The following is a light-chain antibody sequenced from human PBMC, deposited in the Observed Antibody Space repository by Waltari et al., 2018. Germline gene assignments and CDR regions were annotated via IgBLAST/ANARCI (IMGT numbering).Light chain of an antibody. CDR2: DAF. J-gene: IGKJ1*01. CDR3: QKYGTLPAT. CDR1: PSISRF. Sequence: DIFLTQSPGTLSLSPGEGDTLSCRASPSISRFLAWYQKKPGQAPRLLIYDAFTRATGIPDRFSGSGSGTDFSLTISRLEPEDFAVYYCQKYGTLPATFGQGTKVEIK. V-gene: IGKV3-20*01.